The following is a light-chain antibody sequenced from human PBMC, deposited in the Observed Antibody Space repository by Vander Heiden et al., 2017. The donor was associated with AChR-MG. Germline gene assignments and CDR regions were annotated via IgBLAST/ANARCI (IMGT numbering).Light chain of an antibody. CDR3: SSYTGSSTVI. J-gene: IGLJ2*01. Sequence: QSVLTQPASVSGSPGQSITISCTGTSSDVGGYNYVSWFQQRPGKAPKLILYEVRNRPSWISVRFSGSKSGNTASLTISGLLPEDEADYYCSSYTGSSTVIFGGGTKVTVL. V-gene: IGLV2-14*01. CDR2: EVR. CDR1: SSDVGGYNY.